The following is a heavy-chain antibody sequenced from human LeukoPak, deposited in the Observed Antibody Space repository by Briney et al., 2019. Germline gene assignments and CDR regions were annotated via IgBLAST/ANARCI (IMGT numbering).Heavy chain of an antibody. CDR2: IYVSAPT. V-gene: IGHV4-61*02. Sequence: PSETLSLTCTVSGVSVSSSSYVWDWVRQPGGKRLEWIVRIYVSAPTDYNPSLKSPLSMSIDPSSNQFFLSLTFLTAADTAVYYCVRYVDPYNISPHAFDVWGQGTVVTVSS. J-gene: IGHJ3*01. CDR1: GVSVSSSSYV. CDR3: VRYVDPYNISPHAFDV. D-gene: IGHD1-14*01.